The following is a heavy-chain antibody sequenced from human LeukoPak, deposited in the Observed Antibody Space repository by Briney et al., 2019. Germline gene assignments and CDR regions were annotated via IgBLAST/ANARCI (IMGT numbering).Heavy chain of an antibody. D-gene: IGHD3-3*02. CDR3: TTGYGHSDFDY. CDR1: GFTFTNAR. CDR2: IKSKIDGGTT. V-gene: IGHV3-15*01. J-gene: IGHJ4*02. Sequence: GGSLRLSCAVSGFTFTNARMGWVRQAPGKGLEWVGLIKSKIDGGTTDYAAPVKGRFTISTDDSKHTLYLKMNSLKSEDTAVYSCTTGYGHSDFDYWGQGALVTVSS.